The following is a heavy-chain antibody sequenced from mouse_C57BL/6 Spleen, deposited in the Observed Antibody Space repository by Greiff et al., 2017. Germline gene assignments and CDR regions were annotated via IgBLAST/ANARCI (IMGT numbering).Heavy chain of an antibody. J-gene: IGHJ3*01. CDR2: ISRGSSTI. Sequence: EVKLVESGGGLVKPGGSLKLSCAASGFTFSDYGMHWVRQAPEKGLEWVAYISRGSSTIYYADTVKGRFTISRDNAKTTLFLPMTSLRSEDTAMYYCARDDYDVEFAYWGQGTLVTVSA. CDR1: GFTFSDYG. CDR3: ARDDYDVEFAY. D-gene: IGHD2-4*01. V-gene: IGHV5-17*01.